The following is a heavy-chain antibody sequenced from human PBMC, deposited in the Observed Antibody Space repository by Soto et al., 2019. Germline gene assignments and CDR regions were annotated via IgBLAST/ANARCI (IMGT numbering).Heavy chain of an antibody. D-gene: IGHD2-8*01. CDR2: IFGSGGGI. CDR1: GFTFSVYT. J-gene: IGHJ3*01. V-gene: IGHV3-23*01. Sequence: GGSLRLSCEASGFTFSVYTMNWVRQVPGKGLQWVSGIFGSGGGIQYADSVRGRFTVSRDNSRNTLYLQMDSLRAEDTAVYYCATDLIANNGIWEPFEVWGQGTEVNVSS. CDR3: ATDLIANNGIWEPFEV.